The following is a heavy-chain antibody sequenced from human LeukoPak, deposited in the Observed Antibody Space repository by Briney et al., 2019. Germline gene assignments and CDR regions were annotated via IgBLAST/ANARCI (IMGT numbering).Heavy chain of an antibody. Sequence: GGSLRLSCAASGFTVSSNYMSWVRQAPGKGLEWVSVIYSGGSTYYADSVKGRFTISRDNSKNTLYLQMNSLRAEDTAVYYCARGAAPPYYYYYMDVWGKGTTVTVSS. CDR2: IYSGGST. J-gene: IGHJ6*03. CDR1: GFTVSSNY. V-gene: IGHV3-53*01. CDR3: ARGAAPPYYYYYMDV.